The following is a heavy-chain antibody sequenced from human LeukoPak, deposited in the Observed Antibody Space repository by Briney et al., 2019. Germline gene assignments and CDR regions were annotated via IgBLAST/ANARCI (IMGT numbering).Heavy chain of an antibody. D-gene: IGHD6-13*01. CDR1: GGSISSYY. V-gene: IGHV4-59*01. J-gene: IGHJ4*02. Sequence: SETLSLTCTVSGGSISSYYWSWIRQPPGKGLEWIGYNYYSGSTNYNPSLKSRVTISVDMSKNQFSLKLSSVTAADTAVYYCARDEVAAGTRWYYFEYWGQGTLVTVSS. CDR2: NYYSGST. CDR3: ARDEVAAGTRWYYFEY.